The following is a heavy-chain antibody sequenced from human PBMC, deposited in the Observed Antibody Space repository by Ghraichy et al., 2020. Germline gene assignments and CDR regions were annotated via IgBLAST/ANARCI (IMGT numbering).Heavy chain of an antibody. D-gene: IGHD6-25*01. V-gene: IGHV3-7*03. CDR2: IKEDGSEK. Sequence: GESLNISCAASGFAFSMYWMSWVRQAPGKGLEWVANIKEDGSEKHYVDSVRGRITISRDNAKNSLFLQMNSLRAEDTAVYYCATERWGTIAAFDYWGQGILVTVFS. J-gene: IGHJ4*02. CDR3: ATERWGTIAAFDY. CDR1: GFAFSMYW.